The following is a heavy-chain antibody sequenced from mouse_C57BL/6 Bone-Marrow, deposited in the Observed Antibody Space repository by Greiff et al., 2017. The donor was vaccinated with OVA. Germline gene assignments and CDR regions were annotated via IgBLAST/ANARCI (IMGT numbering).Heavy chain of an antibody. CDR3: ARTANWANWYFDG. Sequence: VQLQQSGPELVKPGASVKISCKASGYAFSSSGMNWVQQRPGKGLEWIGWIYPGDGDTYYTGKFKGKATLTADKSSSTAYMQLSSLTSEDCAVYFCARTANWANWYFDGWGTGTTVTVSS. CDR2: IYPGDGDT. J-gene: IGHJ1*03. D-gene: IGHD4-1*01. CDR1: GYAFSSSG. V-gene: IGHV1-82*01.